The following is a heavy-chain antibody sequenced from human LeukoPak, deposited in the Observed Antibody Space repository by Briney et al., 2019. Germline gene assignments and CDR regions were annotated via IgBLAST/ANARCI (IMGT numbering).Heavy chain of an antibody. V-gene: IGHV4-59*08. J-gene: IGHJ5*02. D-gene: IGHD2-2*01. Sequence: PSETLSLTCTVSGGSLSGNYWTWIRQPPGKGLEWIGYTHSSGATNYNPSLKSRVTVAVDTSNIQFSLQLRSVTAADTAVYYCAKLGYCRSRSCRGFDPWGQGTLVTVSS. CDR3: AKLGYCRSRSCRGFDP. CDR2: THSSGAT. CDR1: GGSLSGNY.